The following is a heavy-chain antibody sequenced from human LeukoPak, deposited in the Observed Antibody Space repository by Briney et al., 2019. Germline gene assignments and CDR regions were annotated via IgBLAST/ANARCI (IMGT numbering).Heavy chain of an antibody. CDR1: GYTFTSYG. CDR3: ARDDSSGWYGEFDY. D-gene: IGHD6-19*01. Sequence: ASVKVSCKASGYTFTSYGISWVRQAPGQGLEWMGWISAYNGNTDYAQKLQGRVTMTTDTSTSTAYMELRSLRSDDTAVYYCARDDSSGWYGEFDYWGQGTLVTVSS. J-gene: IGHJ4*02. CDR2: ISAYNGNT. V-gene: IGHV1-18*01.